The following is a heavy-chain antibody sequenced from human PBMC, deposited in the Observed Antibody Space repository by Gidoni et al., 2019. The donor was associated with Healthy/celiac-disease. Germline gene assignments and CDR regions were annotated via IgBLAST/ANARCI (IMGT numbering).Heavy chain of an antibody. D-gene: IGHD2-2*01. CDR3: ARDGGLYCSSTSCYYY. J-gene: IGHJ4*02. Sequence: EVQLVESGGGLVKPGGSLRLSGADSGCTVSSYSMNWVRQAPGKGLEWVSSISSSSSYIYYADSVKGRFTISRDNAKNSLYLQMNSLRAEDTAVYYCARDGGLYCSSTSCYYYWGQGTLVTVSS. CDR2: ISSSSSYI. V-gene: IGHV3-21*01. CDR1: GCTVSSYS.